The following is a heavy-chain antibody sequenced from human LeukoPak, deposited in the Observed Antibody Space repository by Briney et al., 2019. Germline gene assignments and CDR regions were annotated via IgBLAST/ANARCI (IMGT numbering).Heavy chain of an antibody. Sequence: SETLSLTCTVSGGSSSSSRYYWGWIRQPPGKGLEWIGSIYYSGSTYYNPSLRNRVTMSVDTSKNHFSLKLTSVTAADTAVYYCARYDSRGSASTRFDYWGQGILVTISS. V-gene: IGHV4-39*02. D-gene: IGHD3-16*01. CDR1: GGSSSSSRYY. CDR2: IYYSGST. CDR3: ARYDSRGSASTRFDY. J-gene: IGHJ4*02.